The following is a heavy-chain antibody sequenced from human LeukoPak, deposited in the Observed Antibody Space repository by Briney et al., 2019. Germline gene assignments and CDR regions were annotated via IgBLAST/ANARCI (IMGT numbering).Heavy chain of an antibody. Sequence: GGSLRLSCAASGFTFSSYWMTWVRQAPGKGLEWVANIKQDGIEKYYVDSVKGRFTISGDDAKNSLYLQMNSLRAEDTAVYYCARDQQQWLALDYWGRGTLVTVSS. CDR1: GFTFSSYW. D-gene: IGHD6-19*01. CDR3: ARDQQQWLALDY. J-gene: IGHJ4*02. CDR2: IKQDGIEK. V-gene: IGHV3-7*04.